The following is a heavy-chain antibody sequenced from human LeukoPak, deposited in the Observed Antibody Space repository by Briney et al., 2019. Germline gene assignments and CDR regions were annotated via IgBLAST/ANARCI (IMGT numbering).Heavy chain of an antibody. CDR3: ARYRRGSYLN. Sequence: PSETLSLTCTVSGGSISSYYWSWIRQPPGKGLEWIGYIYYSGSTNYNPSLKSRVTISVDTSKNQFSLKLSSVTAADTAVYYCARYRRGSYLNWGQGTLVTVSS. CDR2: IYYSGST. V-gene: IGHV4-59*12. CDR1: GGSISSYY. D-gene: IGHD1-26*01. J-gene: IGHJ4*02.